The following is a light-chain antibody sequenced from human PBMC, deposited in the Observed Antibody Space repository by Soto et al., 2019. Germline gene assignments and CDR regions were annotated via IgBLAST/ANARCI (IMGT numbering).Light chain of an antibody. CDR2: AAS. Sequence: DIQMTQSPSTLSASVDGRVTITCRASQTIHSYLAWYQQKPGKAPKLLIYAASTLQGGVPSRFSGSGSGTEFTLTISSLQPDDFATYYCQHYNSYGTFGQGTKVDIK. V-gene: IGKV1-5*01. J-gene: IGKJ1*01. CDR1: QTIHSY. CDR3: QHYNSYGT.